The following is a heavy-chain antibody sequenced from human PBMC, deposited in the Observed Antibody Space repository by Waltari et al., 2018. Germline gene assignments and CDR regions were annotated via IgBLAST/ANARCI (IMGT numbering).Heavy chain of an antibody. V-gene: IGHV1-69*05. CDR1: GGTFSSYA. CDR3: ASSEDPIAAAGTSYYYYYMDV. J-gene: IGHJ6*03. D-gene: IGHD6-13*01. Sequence: QVQLVQSGAEVKKPGSSVKVSCKASGGTFSSYAISWVRPAPGQGLEWMGGIIPIFGTANYAQKFQGRVTITTDESTSTAYMELSSLRSEDTAVYYCASSEDPIAAAGTSYYYYYMDVWGKGTTVTVSS. CDR2: IIPIFGTA.